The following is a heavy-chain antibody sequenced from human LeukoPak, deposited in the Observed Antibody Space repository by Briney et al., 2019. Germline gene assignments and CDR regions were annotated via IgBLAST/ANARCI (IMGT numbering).Heavy chain of an antibody. J-gene: IGHJ3*02. V-gene: IGHV4-4*07. CDR1: GGSISSYY. D-gene: IGHD4-17*01. CDR2: IYTSGST. CDR3: ARSDDYGDYVGLDALDI. Sequence: SETLSLTCTVSGGSISSYYWSWIRQPAGKGLEWIGRIYTSGSTNYNPSLKSRVTMSVDTSKNQFSLKLSSVTAADTAVYYCARSDDYGDYVGLDALDIWGQGTMVTVSS.